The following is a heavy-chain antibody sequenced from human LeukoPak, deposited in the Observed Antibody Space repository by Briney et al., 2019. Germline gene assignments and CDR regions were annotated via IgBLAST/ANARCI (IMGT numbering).Heavy chain of an antibody. CDR3: AREGFRGRWFDP. D-gene: IGHD2-15*01. V-gene: IGHV3-20*01. J-gene: IGHJ5*02. CDR2: INWNGGST. Sequence: GGSLRLSCAASGFTFDDYGMSWVRQAPGKGLEWVSGINWNGGSTGYADSVKGRFTISRDNAKNSLSLQMNSLRAEYTALYHCAREGFRGRWFDPWGQGTLVTVSS. CDR1: GFTFDDYG.